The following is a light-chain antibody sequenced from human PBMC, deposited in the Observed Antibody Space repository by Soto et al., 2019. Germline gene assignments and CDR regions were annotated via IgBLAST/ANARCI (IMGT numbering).Light chain of an antibody. Sequence: IQLTQSPSSLSASVGDRVTITCRASQGISRSLAWYQQKPEKAPKLLIYAASTLQSGVPSRFSGSGSGTDFTLTISSLQPEDCATYYCHHLNSYPLGFGGGTKVEIK. J-gene: IGKJ4*01. CDR2: AAS. CDR3: HHLNSYPLG. CDR1: QGISRS. V-gene: IGKV1-9*01.